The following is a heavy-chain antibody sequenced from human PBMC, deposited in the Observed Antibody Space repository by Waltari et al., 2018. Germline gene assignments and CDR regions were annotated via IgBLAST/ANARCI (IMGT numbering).Heavy chain of an antibody. V-gene: IGHV3-7*01. D-gene: IGHD3-22*01. J-gene: IGHJ4*02. CDR2: IKQDGSDK. CDR1: GLTFSKYW. CDR3: ARDRGVIVY. Sequence: EVQLVESGGGLVQPGGSLRLSCATSGLTFSKYWMSWVRQAPGKGLEWVANIKQDGSDKYYVDSVKGRFTISRDNAKNSLFLQMNSLRVEDTAVYYCARDRGVIVYWGQGTLVTVSS.